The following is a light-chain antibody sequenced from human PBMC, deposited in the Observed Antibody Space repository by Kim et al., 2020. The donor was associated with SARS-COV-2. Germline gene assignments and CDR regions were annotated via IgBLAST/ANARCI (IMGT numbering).Light chain of an antibody. J-gene: IGLJ1*01. CDR2: RNN. CDR3: AAWDDSLKV. V-gene: IGLV1-47*01. Sequence: TPGQRVTVSCSGSSSNIGTNYVYWYQKLPGTAPKLLIYRNNQRPSGVPDRFSGSKSGTSASLAISGLRSEDEADYYCAAWDDSLKVFGTGTKVTVL. CDR1: SSNIGTNY.